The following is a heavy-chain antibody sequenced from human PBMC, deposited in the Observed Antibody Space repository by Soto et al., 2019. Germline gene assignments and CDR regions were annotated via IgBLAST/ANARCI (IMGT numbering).Heavy chain of an antibody. V-gene: IGHV3-23*01. D-gene: IGHD2-15*01. CDR1: GLTFSSYV. J-gene: IGHJ4*02. CDR2: ISGTGGT. CDR3: AKDRRGAYWSCCTCYSPDY. Sequence: EVQLWESGGGLVQPGGSLRLSCTVSGLTFSSYVMSWVRQAPGKGLEWVSAISGTGGTYYADYVKGRFTISRDNSKNALYLQRNSLRDEDTSVYYCAKDRRGAYWSCCTCYSPDYWGQGTLVIVSS.